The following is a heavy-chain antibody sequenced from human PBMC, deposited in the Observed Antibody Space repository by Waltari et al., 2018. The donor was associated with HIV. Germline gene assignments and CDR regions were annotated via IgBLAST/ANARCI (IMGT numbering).Heavy chain of an antibody. CDR3: ATSPYYYDSSGYYYARWYFDL. D-gene: IGHD3-22*01. V-gene: IGHV1-24*01. Sequence: QVQLVQSGAEVKKPGASVKVSCKVSGYTLTELSMHWVRQAPGKGLEWMGGFDPEDGETIYAQKFQGRVTMTEDTSTDTAYMELSSLRSEDTAVYYCATSPYYYDSSGYYYARWYFDLWGRGTLVTVSS. CDR2: FDPEDGET. CDR1: GYTLTELS. J-gene: IGHJ2*01.